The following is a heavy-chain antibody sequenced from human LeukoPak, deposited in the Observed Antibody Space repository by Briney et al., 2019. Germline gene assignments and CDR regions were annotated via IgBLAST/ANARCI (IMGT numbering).Heavy chain of an antibody. Sequence: GGSLKLSCAASGFTLRSSAMSWVRQAPGKGLEWVSAISGDGGTISYAASVRGRFTISRDNAKNTLFLQMSSLRAGDTALYYCAKELYGNPSGYWGQGTRVTVSS. V-gene: IGHV3-23*01. CDR3: AKELYGNPSGY. J-gene: IGHJ4*02. CDR2: ISGDGGTI. D-gene: IGHD2-8*01. CDR1: GFTLRSSA.